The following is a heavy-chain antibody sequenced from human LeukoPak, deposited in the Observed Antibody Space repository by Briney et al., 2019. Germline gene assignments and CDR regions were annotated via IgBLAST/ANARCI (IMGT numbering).Heavy chain of an antibody. CDR3: ARDQAGYCSSTSCPIDY. Sequence: ASVKVSCKASGYTFTGYYMHWVRQAPGQGLEWMGWINPNSGNTNYAQKLQGRVTMTTDTSTSTAYMELRSLRSDDTAVYYCARDQAGYCSSTSCPIDYWGQGTLVTVSS. V-gene: IGHV1-18*04. CDR2: INPNSGNT. J-gene: IGHJ4*02. CDR1: GYTFTGYY. D-gene: IGHD2-2*01.